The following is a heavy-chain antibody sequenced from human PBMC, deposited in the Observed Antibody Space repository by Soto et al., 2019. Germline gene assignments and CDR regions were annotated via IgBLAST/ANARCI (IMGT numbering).Heavy chain of an antibody. CDR3: TTRGVATINVAPHDVLASSVSDY. D-gene: IGHD5-12*01. V-gene: IGHV3-15*01. CDR1: GFTFSNAW. J-gene: IGHJ4*02. Sequence: EVQLVESGGGLVKPGGSLRLSCAASGFTFSNAWMSWVRQAPGKGLEWVGRIKSKTDGGTTDYAEPVKGRFTISRDDSKNTLYLQMNSLKTEYTAVYYCTTRGVATINVAPHDVLASSVSDYCGQGSLVTVSS. CDR2: IKSKTDGGTT.